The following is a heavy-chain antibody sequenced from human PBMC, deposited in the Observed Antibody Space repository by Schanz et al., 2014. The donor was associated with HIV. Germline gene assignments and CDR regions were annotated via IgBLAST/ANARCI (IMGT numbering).Heavy chain of an antibody. Sequence: QVRLVESGGGVVRPGRSLRLSCAASGFTFDSYGMHWVRQAPGKGLEWVAVISYDGRNKYYADSVKGRFTISRDNSKNTLYLQVKSLRAEDTAMYYCAKDRNYYDDKYWGKGNYYYYYGMDVWGQGTTVTVSS. CDR3: AKDRNYYDDKYWGKGNYYYYYGMDV. CDR2: ISYDGRNK. V-gene: IGHV3-30*18. CDR1: GFTFDSYG. D-gene: IGHD3-22*01. J-gene: IGHJ6*02.